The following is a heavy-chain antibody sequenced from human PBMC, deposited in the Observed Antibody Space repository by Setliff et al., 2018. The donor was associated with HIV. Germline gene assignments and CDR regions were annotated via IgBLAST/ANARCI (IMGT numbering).Heavy chain of an antibody. J-gene: IGHJ4*02. Sequence: GGSLRLSCAASGFTFSNYWINWVRQAPGKGLEWVANIKQDGSEKSYVDSVKGRFTISRDNAKNSLYLQMNSLRAEDTAVYYCARESRRGNSYDFDYWGQGTPVTVS. D-gene: IGHD5-18*01. V-gene: IGHV3-7*03. CDR1: GFTFSNYW. CDR2: IKQDGSEK. CDR3: ARESRRGNSYDFDY.